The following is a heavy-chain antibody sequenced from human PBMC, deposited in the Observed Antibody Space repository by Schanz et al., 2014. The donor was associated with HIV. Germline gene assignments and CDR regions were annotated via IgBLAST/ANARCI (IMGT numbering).Heavy chain of an antibody. J-gene: IGHJ6*02. D-gene: IGHD6-6*01. V-gene: IGHV3-9*01. CDR3: AKAYSTSRPYSMDI. Sequence: EVQLLESGGGLIQPGGSLRLSCAVSGFTFSSYAMSWVRQAPGKGLEWVSGISWNSVSIGYADSVKGRFTIFRDNAKNSLYMQMNSLRGDDTALYYCAKAYSTSRPYSMDIWGQGTTVTVSS. CDR1: GFTFSSYA. CDR2: ISWNSVSI.